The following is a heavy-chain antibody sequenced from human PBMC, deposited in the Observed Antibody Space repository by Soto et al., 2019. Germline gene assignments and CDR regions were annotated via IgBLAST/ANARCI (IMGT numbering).Heavy chain of an antibody. CDR2: IVPRFGSP. J-gene: IGHJ6*02. Sequence: QVQLVQSGAEMRKPGSSLRVSCKASGGTFSDFAFSWVRQAPGQGIEGMGGIVPRFGSPNYAQKFGGRVTISADTSTSTVYMEVSSLRFDDTAVYFCARDRIQLRLGKYSFNGMDVWGQGTTITVSS. D-gene: IGHD5-18*01. CDR3: ARDRIQLRLGKYSFNGMDV. V-gene: IGHV1-69*06. CDR1: GGTFSDFA.